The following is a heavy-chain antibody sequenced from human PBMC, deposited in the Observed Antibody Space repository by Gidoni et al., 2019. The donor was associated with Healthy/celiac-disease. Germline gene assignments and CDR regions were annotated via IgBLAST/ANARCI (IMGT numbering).Heavy chain of an antibody. J-gene: IGHJ4*02. CDR1: GFTFSSCA. CDR3: ARDGDYDFWSGLYYFDY. D-gene: IGHD3-3*01. CDR2: ISSNGGST. Sequence: EVQLVESGGGLVQHGGALRLSCAASGFTFSSCAMHWVRQAPGKGLEYVSAISSNGGSTYYANSVKGRFTISRDNSKNTLYLQMGSLRAEDMAVYYCARDGDYDFWSGLYYFDYWGQGTLVTVSS. V-gene: IGHV3-64*01.